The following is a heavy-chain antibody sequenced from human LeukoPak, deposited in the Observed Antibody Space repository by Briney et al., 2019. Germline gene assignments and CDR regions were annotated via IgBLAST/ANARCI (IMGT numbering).Heavy chain of an antibody. CDR2: IYPGDSDA. CDR3: ARLPPLRAYCGGDCYLFESVEGQRFDY. V-gene: IGHV5-51*01. J-gene: IGHJ4*02. D-gene: IGHD2-21*02. Sequence: GESLKISCKGSGYSFTSYWIGWVRQMPGKGLEWMGVIYPGDSDARYSPSFQGQVTISADKSISTAYLQWSSLKASDTAMYYCARLPPLRAYCGGDCYLFESVEGQRFDYWGQGTLVTVSS. CDR1: GYSFTSYW.